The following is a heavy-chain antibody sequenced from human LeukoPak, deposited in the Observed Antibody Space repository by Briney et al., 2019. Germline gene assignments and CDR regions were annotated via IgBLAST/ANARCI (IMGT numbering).Heavy chain of an antibody. CDR2: INHSGST. Sequence: SETLSLTCTVSGGSISSSSYYWSWIRQPPGKGLEWIGEINHSGSTNYNPSLKSRVTISVDTSKNQFSLKLSSVTAADTAVYYCARGSTRGLFYYYYGMDVWGQGTTVTVSS. V-gene: IGHV4-39*07. CDR3: ARGSTRGLFYYYYGMDV. D-gene: IGHD5-24*01. CDR1: GGSISSSSYY. J-gene: IGHJ6*02.